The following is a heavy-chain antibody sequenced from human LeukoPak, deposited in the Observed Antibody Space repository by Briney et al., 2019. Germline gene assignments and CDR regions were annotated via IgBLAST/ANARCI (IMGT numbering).Heavy chain of an antibody. CDR1: DGSFSGYY. J-gene: IGHJ4*02. Sequence: SETLSLTCAVYDGSFSGYYWSWIRQPPGKGLEWIGEINHSGSTNYNPSLKSRVTISLGTSKSQFSLKVRYVTAADTAVYYCARGLNDSWTGENYWGQGTLVTVSS. CDR3: ARGLNDSWTGENY. V-gene: IGHV4-34*01. D-gene: IGHD3-3*01. CDR2: INHSGST.